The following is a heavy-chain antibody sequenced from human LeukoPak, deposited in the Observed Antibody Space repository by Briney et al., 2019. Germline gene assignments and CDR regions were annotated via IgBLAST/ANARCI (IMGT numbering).Heavy chain of an antibody. D-gene: IGHD2-15*01. Sequence: ASVKVSCKASGYTFTGYYMHWVRQAPGQGLEWMGWINPNSGGTNYAQKFQGRVTMTRDTSISTAYMELSRLRSDDTAVYYCARVARPEDIVVCYVFDPWGQGTLVTVSS. J-gene: IGHJ5*02. CDR2: INPNSGGT. CDR3: ARVARPEDIVVCYVFDP. V-gene: IGHV1-2*02. CDR1: GYTFTGYY.